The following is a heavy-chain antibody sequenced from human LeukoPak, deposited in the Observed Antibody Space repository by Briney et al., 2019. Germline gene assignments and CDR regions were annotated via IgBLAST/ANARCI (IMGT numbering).Heavy chain of an antibody. CDR3: ARRRASTLGYCSGGSCPYRGWFDP. V-gene: IGHV4-59*12. CDR2: IYYTGT. J-gene: IGHJ5*02. CDR1: GGSFSDYY. Sequence: PSETLSLTCAVYGGSFSDYYWSWIRQSPGKGLEWIGYIYYTGTSYNPSLKSRVTISVDTSKNQFSLRLSSVTAADTAVYYCARRRASTLGYCSGGSCPYRGWFDPWGQGTLVTVSS. D-gene: IGHD2-15*01.